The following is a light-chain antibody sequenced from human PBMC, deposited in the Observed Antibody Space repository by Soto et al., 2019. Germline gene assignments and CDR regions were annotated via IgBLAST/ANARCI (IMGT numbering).Light chain of an antibody. CDR1: GSNIGNNY. V-gene: IGLV1-47*01. CDR2: RNY. J-gene: IGLJ3*02. Sequence: QSVLTQPPSASGTPGQRVTISCSGSGSNIGNNYVYWYQQIPGTAPKLLIYRNYQRPSGVPDRFSGSKSGTSASLAISGPRSEDEADYYCAAWDDSLNGRWVFGGGTKVTVL. CDR3: AAWDDSLNGRWV.